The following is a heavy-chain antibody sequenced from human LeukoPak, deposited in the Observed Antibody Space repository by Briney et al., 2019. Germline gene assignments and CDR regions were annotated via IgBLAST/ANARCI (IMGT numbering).Heavy chain of an antibody. D-gene: IGHD3-3*01. CDR2: MNPDSGNT. Sequence: ASVTVSCKASGYTFTSYDINWVRQASGQGLEWMGWMNPDSGNTGYAQKFQGRVTMTTNTSISTAYMELSSLRSEDTAVYYCARSYYDFWSGYYIYYYYGMDVWGQGTTVTVSS. J-gene: IGHJ6*02. CDR3: ARSYYDFWSGYYIYYYYGMDV. V-gene: IGHV1-8*01. CDR1: GYTFTSYD.